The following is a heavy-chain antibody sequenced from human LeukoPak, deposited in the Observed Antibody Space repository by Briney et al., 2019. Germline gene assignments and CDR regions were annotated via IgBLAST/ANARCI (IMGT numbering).Heavy chain of an antibody. V-gene: IGHV4-59*01. J-gene: IGHJ4*02. D-gene: IGHD4-23*01. CDR2: VHYSGIT. Sequence: SETLSLTCTVSGGSINNYYWSWFRQPPGERLEYIGYVHYSGITNYYPSLKSRDTISVHTSKNQFSLNLTSVTAADTAVYFCARGTVVKAFDYWGQGILVTVSS. CDR1: GGSINNYY. CDR3: ARGTVVKAFDY.